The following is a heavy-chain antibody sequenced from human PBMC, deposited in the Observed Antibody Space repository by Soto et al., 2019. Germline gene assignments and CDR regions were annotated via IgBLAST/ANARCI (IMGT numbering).Heavy chain of an antibody. CDR1: GFTFSSYG. CDR2: ISSSSSTI. V-gene: IGHV3-48*01. J-gene: IGHJ6*02. Sequence: EVQLVESGGGLVQPGGSLRLSCAASGFTFSSYGMNWVRQAPGKGLEWVSFISSSSSTIYYADSVKGRFTISRDTAKNSLYLQMNSLRAEDTAVYYCARDHWSYIAAAGLYDYYGMDVWGQGTTVTVSS. D-gene: IGHD6-13*01. CDR3: ARDHWSYIAAAGLYDYYGMDV.